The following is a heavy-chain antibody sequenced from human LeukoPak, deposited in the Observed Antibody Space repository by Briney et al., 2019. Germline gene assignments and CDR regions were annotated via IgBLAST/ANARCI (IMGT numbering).Heavy chain of an antibody. V-gene: IGHV3-7*01. CDR2: IKPDGSDK. CDR1: GFMFSNYW. Sequence: GGSLRLSCIASGFMFSNYWMAWVRQVPGKGLEWLANIKPDGSDKYYVDSVKGRFTISRDNAKNSLCLQMSSLGAEDTAVYYCARRDTPSKWYYYIDVWGKGTTVRVSS. CDR3: ARRDTPSKWYYYIDV. D-gene: IGHD2-15*01. J-gene: IGHJ6*03.